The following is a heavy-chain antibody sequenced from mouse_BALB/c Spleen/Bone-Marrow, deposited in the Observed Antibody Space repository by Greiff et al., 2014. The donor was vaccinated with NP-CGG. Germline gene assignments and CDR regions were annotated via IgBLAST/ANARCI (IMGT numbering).Heavy chain of an antibody. CDR2: IDPANGNT. D-gene: IGHD5-1*01. V-gene: IGHV14-3*02. Sequence: VQLQQSGAELVKPGASVKLSCTASGFNIKDTYMHWVKQRPEQGLEWIGRIDPANGNTKYDPKFQGKATITADTSSNTAYLQLSMLTSEYTAVDYCGRVWGTCYYDAMDYWGQGTSVTASS. CDR3: GRVWGTCYYDAMDY. CDR1: GFNIKDTY. J-gene: IGHJ4*01.